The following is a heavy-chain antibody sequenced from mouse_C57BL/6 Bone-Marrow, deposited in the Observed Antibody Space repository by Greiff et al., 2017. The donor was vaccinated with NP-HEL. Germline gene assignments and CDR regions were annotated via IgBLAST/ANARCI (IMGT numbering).Heavy chain of an antibody. CDR1: GYTFTSYW. CDR2: IHPNSGST. V-gene: IGHV1-64*01. Sequence: QVQLQQPGAELVKPGASVKLSCKASGYTFTSYWMHWVKQRPGQGLEWIGMIHPNSGSTNYNEKFKSKATLTVDKSSSTAYMQLSSLTSEDSAVYYCATYGSSYLWFADWGQGTLVTVSA. D-gene: IGHD1-1*01. J-gene: IGHJ3*01. CDR3: ATYGSSYLWFAD.